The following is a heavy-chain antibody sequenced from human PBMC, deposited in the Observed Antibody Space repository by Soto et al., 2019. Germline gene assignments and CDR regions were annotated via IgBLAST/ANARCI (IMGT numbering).Heavy chain of an antibody. Sequence: SETLSLTCAVYGGSFSGYYWSWIRQPPGKGLEWIGEINHSGSTNYNPSLKSRVTISVDTSKNQFSLKLSSVTAADTAVYYCASGSEQLWLSTPYYYYGMDVWGQGTTVTVSS. CDR1: GGSFSGYY. CDR2: INHSGST. D-gene: IGHD5-18*01. CDR3: ASGSEQLWLSTPYYYYGMDV. V-gene: IGHV4-34*01. J-gene: IGHJ6*02.